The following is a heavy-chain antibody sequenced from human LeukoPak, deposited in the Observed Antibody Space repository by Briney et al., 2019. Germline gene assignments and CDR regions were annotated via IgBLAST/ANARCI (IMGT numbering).Heavy chain of an antibody. Sequence: ASVKVSCKASGYTFTSYGISWVRQAPGQGLEWMGWISAYNGNTNYAQKLQGRVTMTTDTSTSTAYMELRSLRSDDTAVYYCARDGGSPTYYYYYYMDVWGKGTTVTVSS. V-gene: IGHV1-18*01. J-gene: IGHJ6*03. CDR1: GYTFTSYG. CDR2: ISAYNGNT. CDR3: ARDGGSPTYYYYYYMDV. D-gene: IGHD1-26*01.